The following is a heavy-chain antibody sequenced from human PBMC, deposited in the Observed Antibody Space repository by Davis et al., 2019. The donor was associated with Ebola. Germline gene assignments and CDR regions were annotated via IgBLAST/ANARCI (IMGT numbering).Heavy chain of an antibody. CDR2: ISSSGSTI. V-gene: IGHV3-48*03. CDR3: ARGSSRYCSSTSCYYYYYGMDV. D-gene: IGHD2-2*01. CDR1: GFTFSSYE. J-gene: IGHJ6*02. Sequence: GESLKISCAASGFTFSSYEMNWVRQAPGKGLEWVSYISSSGSTIYYADSVKGRFTISRDNAKNSLYLQMNSLRAEDTAVYYCARGSSRYCSSTSCYYYYYGMDVWGQGTTVTVSS.